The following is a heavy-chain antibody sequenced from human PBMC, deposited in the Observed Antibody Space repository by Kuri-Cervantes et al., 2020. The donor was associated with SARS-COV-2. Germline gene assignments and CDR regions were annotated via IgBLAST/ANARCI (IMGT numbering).Heavy chain of an antibody. Sequence: ASVKVSCKASVGTFSSYAISWVRQAPGQGLEWMGWINPNSGGTNYAQQFQGRVTMTRDTSISTAYMEVSRRRPDDAAVYYCARSQHNSYGNYYWGQGPLVTVSS. CDR3: ARSQHNSYGNYY. CDR1: VGTFSSYA. J-gene: IGHJ4*02. V-gene: IGHV1-2*02. CDR2: INPNSGGT. D-gene: IGHD5-18*01.